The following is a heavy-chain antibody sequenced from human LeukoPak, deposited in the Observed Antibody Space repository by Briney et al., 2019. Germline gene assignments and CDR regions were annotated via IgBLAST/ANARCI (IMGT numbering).Heavy chain of an antibody. J-gene: IGHJ4*02. CDR3: ATSPAIAPAGTGDY. Sequence: SVKVSCKASGGTFSSYAISWVRQAPGQGLEWMGGIIPIFGTANYAQKFQGRVTMTRDTSISTAYMELRSLRSDDTAVYYCATSPAIAPAGTGDYWGQGTLVTVSS. D-gene: IGHD6-13*01. CDR1: GGTFSSYA. CDR2: IIPIFGTA. V-gene: IGHV1-69*05.